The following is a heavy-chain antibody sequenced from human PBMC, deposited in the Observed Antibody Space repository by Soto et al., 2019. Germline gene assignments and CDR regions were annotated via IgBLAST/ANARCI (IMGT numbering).Heavy chain of an antibody. Sequence: NPSETLSLTCAVSGGSISSSNWWSWVRQPPGKGLEWIGEIYHSGSTNYNPSLKSRVTISVDKSKNQFSLKLSSVTAADTAVYYCASEGYCSSTSCYKAGAYGMDVWGQGTTVTVS. D-gene: IGHD2-2*02. CDR2: IYHSGST. CDR1: GGSISSSNW. J-gene: IGHJ6*02. V-gene: IGHV4-4*02. CDR3: ASEGYCSSTSCYKAGAYGMDV.